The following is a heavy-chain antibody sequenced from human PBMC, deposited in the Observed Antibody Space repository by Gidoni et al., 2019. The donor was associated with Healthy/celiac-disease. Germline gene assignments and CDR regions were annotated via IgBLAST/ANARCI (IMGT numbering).Heavy chain of an antibody. V-gene: IGHV1-69*01. CDR2: IIPIFGTA. J-gene: IGHJ6*02. CDR3: ARSSGGRDYYYYGMDV. Sequence: GGIIPIFGTANYAQKFQGRVTITADESTSTDYMELSSLRSEDTAVYYCARSSGGRDYYYYGMDVWGQGTTVTVSS. D-gene: IGHD2-15*01.